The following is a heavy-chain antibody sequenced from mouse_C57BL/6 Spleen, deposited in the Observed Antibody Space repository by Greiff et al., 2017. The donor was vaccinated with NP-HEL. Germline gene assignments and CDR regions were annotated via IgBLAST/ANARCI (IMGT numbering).Heavy chain of an antibody. D-gene: IGHD1-1*01. CDR2: IYPGSGST. V-gene: IGHV1-55*01. CDR1: GYTFTSYW. Sequence: QVQLQQPGAELVKPGASVKMSCKASGYTFTSYWITWVKQRPGQGLEWIGDIYPGSGSTNYNEKLKSKATLTVDTSSSTAYMQLSSLTSEDSAVYYCAGYYYGSRGYAMDYWGQGTSVTVSS. CDR3: AGYYYGSRGYAMDY. J-gene: IGHJ4*01.